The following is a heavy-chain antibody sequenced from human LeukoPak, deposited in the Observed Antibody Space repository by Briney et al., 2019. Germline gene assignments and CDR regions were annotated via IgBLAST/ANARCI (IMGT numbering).Heavy chain of an antibody. Sequence: PSETLSLTCTVSGGSISSYYWSWIRQPPGKGLEWIGYIYYSGSTNYKPSLKSRVTISVDTSKNQFSLKLSSVTAADTAVYYCARAYCSGGSCYWGFDYWGQGTLVTVSS. J-gene: IGHJ4*02. D-gene: IGHD2-15*01. V-gene: IGHV4-59*01. CDR1: GGSISSYY. CDR2: IYYSGST. CDR3: ARAYCSGGSCYWGFDY.